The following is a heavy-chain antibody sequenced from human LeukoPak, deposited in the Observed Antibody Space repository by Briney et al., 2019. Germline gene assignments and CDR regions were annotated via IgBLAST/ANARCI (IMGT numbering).Heavy chain of an antibody. V-gene: IGHV1-69*04. J-gene: IGHJ4*02. CDR1: GYTFTSYD. CDR3: ARPQCTSCQYDY. Sequence: ASVKVPCKASGYTFTSYDINWVRQATGQGLEWMGRIIPILGIANYAQKFQGRVTITADKSTSTAYMELSSLRSEDTAVYYCARPQCTSCQYDYWGQGTLVTVSS. CDR2: IIPILGIA. D-gene: IGHD2-2*01.